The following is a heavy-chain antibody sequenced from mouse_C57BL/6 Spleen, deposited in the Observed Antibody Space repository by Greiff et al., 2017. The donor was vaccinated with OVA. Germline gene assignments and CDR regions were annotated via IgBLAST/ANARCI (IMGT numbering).Heavy chain of an antibody. J-gene: IGHJ2*01. CDR3: ARQFGGYDGYAFDY. Sequence: GYSFTDSNMNWVKQSNGKSLEWIGVINPNYGTTSYNQKFKGKATLTVDQSSSTAYMQLNSLTSEDSAVYYCARQFGGYDGYAFDYCGQGTTFTVSS. CDR1: GYSFTDSN. V-gene: IGHV1-39*01. CDR2: INPNYGTT. D-gene: IGHD2-3*01.